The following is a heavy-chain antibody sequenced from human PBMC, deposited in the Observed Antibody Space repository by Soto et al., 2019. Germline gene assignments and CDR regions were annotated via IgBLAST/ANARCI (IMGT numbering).Heavy chain of an antibody. CDR2: IIPISDTT. CDR1: GGTFSSYA. Sequence: QVQLVQSGAEVKKPGSSVKVSCKASGGTFSSYAISWVRQAPGQGLDWMGGIIPISDTTNYAQKFQGRVRITADESTSTAYMELSRLRSEDTAVYYCARSHGSSTSLEIYYYYYYGMDVWGQGTTVTVSS. J-gene: IGHJ6*02. CDR3: ARSHGSSTSLEIYYYYYYGMDV. V-gene: IGHV1-69*19. D-gene: IGHD2-2*01.